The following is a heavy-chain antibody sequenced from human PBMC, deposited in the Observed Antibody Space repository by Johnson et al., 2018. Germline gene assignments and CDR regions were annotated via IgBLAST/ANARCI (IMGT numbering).Heavy chain of an antibody. Sequence: QVQLVESGAEVKKPGSSVKVSCKASGGTFSSYTISWVRQAPGQGLEWMGRIIPILGIANYAQRFQGRVRITADESTSTAYMELSSLRAEDTAVCFCAGAAEVGPRDALDIWGQGTMVTVSS. J-gene: IGHJ3*02. CDR1: GGTFSSYT. CDR3: AGAAEVGPRDALDI. CDR2: IIPILGIA. V-gene: IGHV1-69*09. D-gene: IGHD2-15*01.